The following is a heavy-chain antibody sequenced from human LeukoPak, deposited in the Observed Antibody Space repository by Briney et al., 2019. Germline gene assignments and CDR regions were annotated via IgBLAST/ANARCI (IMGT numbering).Heavy chain of an antibody. CDR2: IYSGGST. CDR3: ARGLRYSTGWYYFDY. V-gene: IGHV3-66*01. Sequence: GGSLRLSCAASGFTVSSNYMSWVRQAPGKGLEWLSVIYSGGSTYCADSVKGRFTISRDNSKNTVFLQMNSLRAEDTAVYYCARGLRYSTGWYYFDYWGQGTHVPVSS. CDR1: GFTVSSNY. J-gene: IGHJ4*02. D-gene: IGHD6-19*01.